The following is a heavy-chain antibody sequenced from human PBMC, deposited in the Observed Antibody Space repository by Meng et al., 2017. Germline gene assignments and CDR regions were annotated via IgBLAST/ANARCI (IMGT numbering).Heavy chain of an antibody. CDR2: INPIFGTA. V-gene: IGHV1-69*05. CDR1: GDTFSSYA. Sequence: SVKVSCKASGDTFSSYAISWVRQAPGQGLEWMGGINPIFGTANYAQKFQGRVTITTDESTSTAYMELSSLRSEDTAVYYCAREYSGSNAPGEAFDIWGQGTMVTVSS. D-gene: IGHD1-26*01. CDR3: AREYSGSNAPGEAFDI. J-gene: IGHJ3*02.